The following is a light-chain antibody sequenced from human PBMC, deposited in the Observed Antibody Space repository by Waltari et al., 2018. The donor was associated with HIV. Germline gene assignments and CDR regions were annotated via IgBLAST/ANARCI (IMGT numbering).Light chain of an antibody. CDR3: QHFGSSHLT. CDR1: QSVSSSY. V-gene: IGKV3-20*01. CDR2: GAS. J-gene: IGKJ4*01. Sequence: IVLTQSPGTLSSSPGERGTLPCRASQSVSSSYLAWYQQKPGQAPRLLIYGASSRATGIPDRFSGSGSGTDFTLSISGLEPEDFAVYYCQHFGSSHLTFGGGTKVEIK.